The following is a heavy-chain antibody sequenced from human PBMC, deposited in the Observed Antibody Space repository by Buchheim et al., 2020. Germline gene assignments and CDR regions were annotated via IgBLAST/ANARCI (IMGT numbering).Heavy chain of an antibody. D-gene: IGHD1-7*01. CDR2: MFYSGSV. V-gene: IGHV4-39*01. Sequence: QLQLQESGPGLVKPSETLSLTCTVSTESISSSSNYWVWLRQPPGKGLEWIGTMFYSGSVFYNPSLRSRLSISVDTSKNQFFLKLNSVTAADTAVYYCVRHRSGTMFNYWGQGTL. J-gene: IGHJ4*02. CDR3: VRHRSGTMFNY. CDR1: TESISSSSNY.